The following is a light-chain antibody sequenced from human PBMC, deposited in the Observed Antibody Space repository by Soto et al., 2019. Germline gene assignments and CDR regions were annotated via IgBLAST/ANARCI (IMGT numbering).Light chain of an antibody. J-gene: IGLJ2*01. CDR1: SSDVGGYHY. CDR2: EVS. CDR3: SSYTSSSSLNVV. V-gene: IGLV2-14*01. Sequence: QSVLTQPASVSGSPGQSITISCTGTSSDVGGYHYVSWYQQHPGKAPKLMIYEVSNRPSGVSNRFSGSKSGNTASLTISGLQAEDEADYYCSSYTSSSSLNVVFGGGTKLTVL.